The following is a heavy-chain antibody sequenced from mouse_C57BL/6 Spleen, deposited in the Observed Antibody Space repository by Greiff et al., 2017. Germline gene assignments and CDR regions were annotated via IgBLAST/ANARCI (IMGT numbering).Heavy chain of an antibody. CDR3: TSGYSNYVEFGAY. V-gene: IGHV1-15*01. D-gene: IGHD2-5*01. J-gene: IGHJ3*01. CDR1: GYTFTDYE. Sequence: VQLQQSGAELVRPGASVTLSCKASGYTFTDYEMHWVKQTPVHGLEWIGAIDPETGGTAYNQKFKGKARLTADKSSSTAYMELRSLTSEDSAVYYCTSGYSNYVEFGAYWGQGTLVTVSA. CDR2: IDPETGGT.